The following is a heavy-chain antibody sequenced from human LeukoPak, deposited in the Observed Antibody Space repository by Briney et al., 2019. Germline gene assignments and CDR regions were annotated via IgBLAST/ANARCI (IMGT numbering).Heavy chain of an antibody. V-gene: IGHV3-13*01. CDR3: ARQMTPHGNFDY. J-gene: IGHJ4*02. Sequence: GGSLRLSCAASGFTLSNHAMHWVRRATGKGLEWVSAIGTAGDTFYPGSVKGRFTISRENAKNSLYLQMDSLRAEGTAVYYCARQMTPHGNFDYWGQGTLVTVSS. CDR1: GFTLSNHA. CDR2: IGTAGDT. D-gene: IGHD1-26*01.